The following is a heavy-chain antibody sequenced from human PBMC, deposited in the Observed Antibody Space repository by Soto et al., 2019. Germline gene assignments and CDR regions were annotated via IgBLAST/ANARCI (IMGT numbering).Heavy chain of an antibody. D-gene: IGHD6-13*01. CDR1: GFTFSSYA. J-gene: IGHJ6*02. CDR3: AKDRLGIAATGTKNYYYGMDV. CDR2: ISGSGGST. Sequence: GGSLRLSCAASGFTFSSYAMSWARQAPGKGLEWVSAISGSGGSTYYADSVKGRFTISRDNSKNTLYLQMNSLRAEDTAVYYCAKDRLGIAATGTKNYYYGMDVWGQGTTVTVSS. V-gene: IGHV3-23*01.